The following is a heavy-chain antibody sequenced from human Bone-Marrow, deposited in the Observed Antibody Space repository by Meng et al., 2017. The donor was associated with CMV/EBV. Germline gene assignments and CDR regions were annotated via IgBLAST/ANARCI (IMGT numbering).Heavy chain of an antibody. V-gene: IGHV1-2*02. D-gene: IGHD3-3*01. CDR1: GYTFTGYY. CDR2: INPNSGGT. CDR3: AREGRAYYDFWSGNYFDY. J-gene: IGHJ4*02. Sequence: AAVKVSCKSSGYTFTGYYMHWVRQAPGQGLEWMGWINPNSGGTNYAQKCQGRVTMTRDTSISTAYMERSRLRSDDTAVYYCAREGRAYYDFWSGNYFDYWGQGTLVTVSS.